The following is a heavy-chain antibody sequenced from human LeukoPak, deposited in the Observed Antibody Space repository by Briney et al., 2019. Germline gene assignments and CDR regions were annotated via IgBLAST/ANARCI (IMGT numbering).Heavy chain of an antibody. V-gene: IGHV4-61*02. CDR3: ARGRETDYSNYSGAFDI. Sequence: SQTLSLTCTVSGGSISSGNYYWTWIRQPAGKGLEWIGRIYTSGSTNYNPSLKSRLTISVDTSKNQFSLKLSSVTAADTAVYYCARGRETDYSNYSGAFDIWGLGTMVTVSS. D-gene: IGHD4-11*01. CDR1: GGSISSGNYY. CDR2: IYTSGST. J-gene: IGHJ3*02.